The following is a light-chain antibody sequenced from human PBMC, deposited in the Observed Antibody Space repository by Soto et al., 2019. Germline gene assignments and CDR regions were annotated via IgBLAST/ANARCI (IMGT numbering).Light chain of an antibody. J-gene: IGLJ2*01. Sequence: QSALTQPASVSGSPGQSITISCTGTSNDVGDYNYVSWYQQHPGKAPKLIIYEVTNRPSGVSNRFSGSKSGNTASLTISGLQAEDEADYYCSSYTSSTTLVFGGGTKLTVL. CDR2: EVT. V-gene: IGLV2-14*01. CDR1: SNDVGDYNY. CDR3: SSYTSSTTLV.